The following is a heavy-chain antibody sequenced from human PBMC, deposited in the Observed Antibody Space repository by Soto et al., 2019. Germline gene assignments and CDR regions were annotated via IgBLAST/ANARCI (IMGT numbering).Heavy chain of an antibody. D-gene: IGHD5-12*01. CDR1: GGSINTFY. CDR2: IFSSGST. Sequence: LSLTCTVSGGSINTFYWSWVRQPAGKGLEWIGRIFSSGSTSFNPSLESRVAMSVDTSKNHFSLNLSSVTAADMAVYYCAREGSYSAYNFAHGIQLWSLDFWGQGALVTVSS. J-gene: IGHJ4*02. V-gene: IGHV4-4*07. CDR3: AREGSYSAYNFAHGIQLWSLDF.